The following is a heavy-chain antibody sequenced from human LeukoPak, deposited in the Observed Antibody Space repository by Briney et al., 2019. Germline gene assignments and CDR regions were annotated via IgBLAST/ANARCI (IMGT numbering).Heavy chain of an antibody. Sequence: SEALSLTCAVSGGSISSGTYSWNWIRQPPGEGLEWIGYIFHSGNTYYSPSLKSRVTISVDRSKTQFSLKLTSVTAADTAVYYCARGYSDYPYFFDYWGQEPWSPSPQ. V-gene: IGHV4-30-2*01. CDR2: IFHSGNT. J-gene: IGHJ4*01. CDR3: ARGYSDYPYFFDY. D-gene: IGHD5-12*01. CDR1: GGSISSGTYS.